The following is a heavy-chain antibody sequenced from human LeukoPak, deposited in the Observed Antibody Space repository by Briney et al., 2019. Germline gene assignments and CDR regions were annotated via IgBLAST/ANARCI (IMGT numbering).Heavy chain of an antibody. J-gene: IGHJ5*02. Sequence: SETLSLTCTVSGGSISSHYWSWIRQPPGKGLEWIGYIYYSGSTNYNPSLKGRVTISVDTSKNQFSLKLSSVTAADTAVYYCARATISIAARGNWFDPWGQGTLVTVSS. D-gene: IGHD6-6*01. CDR1: GGSISSHY. CDR2: IYYSGST. CDR3: ARATISIAARGNWFDP. V-gene: IGHV4-59*11.